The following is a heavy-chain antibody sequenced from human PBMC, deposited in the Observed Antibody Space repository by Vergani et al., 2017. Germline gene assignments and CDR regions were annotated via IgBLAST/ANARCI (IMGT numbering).Heavy chain of an antibody. V-gene: IGHV3-15*01. CDR3: TTDSRDDIVVVPAANYYYYYGMDV. CDR1: GFTFSNAW. J-gene: IGHJ6*02. Sequence: EVQLVESGGGLVKPGGSLRLSCAASGFTFSNAWMSWVRQAPGKGLEWVGRIKSKTDGGTTDYAAPVKGRFTISRDDSKNTLYLQMNSLKTEDTAVYYCTTDSRDDIVVVPAANYYYYYGMDVWGQGTTVTVSS. D-gene: IGHD2-2*01. CDR2: IKSKTDGGTT.